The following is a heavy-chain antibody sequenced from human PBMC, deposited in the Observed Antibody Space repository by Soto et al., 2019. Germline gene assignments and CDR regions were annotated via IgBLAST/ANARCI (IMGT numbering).Heavy chain of an antibody. CDR3: ARTRFLEWLFLDF. CDR2: ISYSGST. J-gene: IGHJ4*02. CDR1: GGSINTGGYY. V-gene: IGHV4-31*03. Sequence: SETLSLTCTVSGGSINTGGYYWSWIRQLPGKGLEWIGLISYSGSTNYNPSLKSRLSISVDTSMSQFSLSLTSVTAADTAVYYCARTRFLEWLFLDFWGLGTLVTVSS. D-gene: IGHD3-3*01.